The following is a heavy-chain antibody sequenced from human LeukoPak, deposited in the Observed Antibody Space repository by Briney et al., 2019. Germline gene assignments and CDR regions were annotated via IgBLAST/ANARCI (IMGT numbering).Heavy chain of an antibody. Sequence: PSETLSLTCAVYGGSFSGYYWSWIRQPPGKGLEWIGEINHSGSTNYNPSLKSRVTMSVDTSKNRFSLKLSSVTAADTAVYYCASPPYSSSWTAPRYFDYWGQGTLVTVSS. V-gene: IGHV4-34*01. J-gene: IGHJ4*02. D-gene: IGHD6-13*01. CDR1: GGSFSGYY. CDR2: INHSGST. CDR3: ASPPYSSSWTAPRYFDY.